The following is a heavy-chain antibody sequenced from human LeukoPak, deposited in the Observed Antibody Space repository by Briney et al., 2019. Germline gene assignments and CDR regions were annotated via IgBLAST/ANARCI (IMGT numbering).Heavy chain of an antibody. CDR1: GFTFSSYS. J-gene: IGHJ6*04. V-gene: IGHV3-21*01. Sequence: PGGFLRLSCAASGFTFSSYSMNWVRQAPGKGLEWASSISSSSSNIYYADSVKGRFTISRDNAKNSLYLQMNSLRAEDTTVYYCARGPTMKMDVWGKGTTVTVSS. CDR3: ARGPTMKMDV. D-gene: IGHD3-22*01. CDR2: ISSSSSNI.